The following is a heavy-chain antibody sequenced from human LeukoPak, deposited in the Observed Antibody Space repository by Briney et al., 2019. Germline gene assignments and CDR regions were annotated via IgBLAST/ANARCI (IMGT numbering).Heavy chain of an antibody. Sequence: ASVKVSCKASGYTLTGYHMHWVRQAPGQGLEWMGKINLSGGSTTYAQKFQGRVTMTRDTSTSTVYMELSSLRSGDTAVYYCARDYVDDIPMIKDYWGQGTLVTVSS. V-gene: IGHV1-46*01. J-gene: IGHJ4*02. CDR3: ARDYVDDIPMIKDY. CDR1: GYTLTGYH. CDR2: INLSGGST. D-gene: IGHD2-8*01.